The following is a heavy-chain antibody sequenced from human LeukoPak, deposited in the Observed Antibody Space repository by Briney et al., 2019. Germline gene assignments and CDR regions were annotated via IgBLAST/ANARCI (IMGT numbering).Heavy chain of an antibody. V-gene: IGHV4-59*01. CDR1: GGSISSYY. J-gene: IGHJ1*01. CDR2: IYYSGST. D-gene: IGHD2-21*02. CDR3: ATLQAYCGGDCFSAYFRH. Sequence: SETLSLTCTVSGGSISSYYWSWIRQPPGKGLEWIGYIYYSGSTNYNPSLKSRVTISVDTSKNQFSLKLSSVTAADTAVYYCATLQAYCGGDCFSAYFRHWGQGTLVIVSS.